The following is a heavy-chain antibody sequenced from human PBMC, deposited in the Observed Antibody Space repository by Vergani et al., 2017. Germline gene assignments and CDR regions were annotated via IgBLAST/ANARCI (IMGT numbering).Heavy chain of an antibody. V-gene: IGHV4-39*07. CDR1: ADSISSGSYY. CDR3: ARDRRQLAPVGYWFDP. D-gene: IGHD6-6*01. J-gene: IGHJ5*02. Sequence: QLQLQQSGPGLVKPSETLFLTCTVSADSISSGSYYWCWIRQPPGKSLEWIGSIYYSGLTYYNPSLKSRVAISVDTSKNQFSLKLSSVTAADTAVYYCARDRRQLAPVGYWFDPWGQGTLVTVSS. CDR2: IYYSGLT.